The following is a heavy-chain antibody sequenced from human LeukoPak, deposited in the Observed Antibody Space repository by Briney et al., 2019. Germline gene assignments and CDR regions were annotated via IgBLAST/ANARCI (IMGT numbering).Heavy chain of an antibody. V-gene: IGHV4-61*09. CDR2: IYILGTT. D-gene: IGHD5-18*01. J-gene: IGHJ6*03. Sequence: PSETLSLTCSVSGGSISSGYYYWSWARQAAGKGLEWIGHIYILGTTEYNSSLKNRVTISIDKSDNHFSLNLSSVTAADTAVYYCARGSRGYTYGWPYYYMDVWGKGTTVIVSS. CDR3: ARGSRGYTYGWPYYYMDV. CDR1: GGSISSGYYY.